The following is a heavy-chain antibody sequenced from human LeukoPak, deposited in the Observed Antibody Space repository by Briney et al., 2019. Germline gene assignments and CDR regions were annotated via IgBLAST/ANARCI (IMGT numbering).Heavy chain of an antibody. Sequence: PGGSLRLSCAASGFTFSDYYMSWIRQAPGKGLEWVSYISSSGSTIYYADSVKGRFTISRDNAKNSLYRQMNSLRAEDTAVYYCARVPSYYYYMDVWGKGTTVTVSS. V-gene: IGHV3-11*01. CDR3: ARVPSYYYYMDV. D-gene: IGHD2-2*01. J-gene: IGHJ6*03. CDR2: ISSSGSTI. CDR1: GFTFSDYY.